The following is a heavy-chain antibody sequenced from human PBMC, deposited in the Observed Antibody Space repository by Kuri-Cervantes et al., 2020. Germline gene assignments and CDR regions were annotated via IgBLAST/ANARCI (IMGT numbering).Heavy chain of an antibody. CDR3: ARVVGFLYGDY. D-gene: IGHD3-10*01. CDR2: INHSGST. CDR1: GGSYSGYY. V-gene: IGHV4-34*01. Sequence: ESLNIPWAVDGGSYSGYYWRWIRQPPGKGLEWIGEINHSGSTNYNSSLKSRITISVDTSKNQFSLKLSSVTAADTAVYYCARVVGFLYGDYWGQGTLVTVSS. J-gene: IGHJ4*02.